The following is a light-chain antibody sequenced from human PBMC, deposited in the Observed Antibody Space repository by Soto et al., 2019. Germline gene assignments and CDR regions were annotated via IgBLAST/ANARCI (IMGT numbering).Light chain of an antibody. J-gene: IGKJ1*01. V-gene: IGKV1-5*01. CDR3: QQYNSYSST. CDR1: QSISSW. Sequence: DIKMNQSPSTLSASVGDRVTITCRASQSISSWLAWYQQKPGKAPKLLIYDASSLESGVPSRFSGSGSGTEFTLTISSLQPDDFATYYCQQYNSYSSTFGQGTKVDIK. CDR2: DAS.